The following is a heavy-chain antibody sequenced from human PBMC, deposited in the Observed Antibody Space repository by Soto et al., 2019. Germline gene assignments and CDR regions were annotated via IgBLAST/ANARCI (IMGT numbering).Heavy chain of an antibody. Sequence: EVQLVESGGGLVKPGGSVRLSCAASGFTFSTYSMSWVRQAPGKGLEWVSSISSSSSYIYYADSVKGRFTISRDNVKNSLSLQMNSLRAEDTAVYYCARDGYCSGGSCYSDYWGQGTLVTVSS. CDR2: ISSSSSYI. CDR1: GFTFSTYS. J-gene: IGHJ4*02. D-gene: IGHD2-15*01. CDR3: ARDGYCSGGSCYSDY. V-gene: IGHV3-21*01.